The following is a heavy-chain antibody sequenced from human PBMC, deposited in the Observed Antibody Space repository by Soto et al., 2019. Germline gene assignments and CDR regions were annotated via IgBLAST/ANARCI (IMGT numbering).Heavy chain of an antibody. CDR3: AREWGDPYYFDY. D-gene: IGHD3-16*01. J-gene: IGHJ4*02. Sequence: GGSLRLSCAASGFTFSSYSMNWVRQAPGKGLEWVSSISSSSSYIYYADSVKGRFTISRDNAKNSLYLQMNSLRAEDTAVYYCAREWGDPYYFDYWGQGTLVTVSP. CDR2: ISSSSSYI. V-gene: IGHV3-21*01. CDR1: GFTFSSYS.